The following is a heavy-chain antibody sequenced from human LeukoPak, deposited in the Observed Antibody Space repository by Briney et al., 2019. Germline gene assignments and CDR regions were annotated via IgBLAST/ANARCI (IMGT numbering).Heavy chain of an antibody. CDR3: TDAFDI. J-gene: IGHJ3*02. CDR2: IWYDGSNK. V-gene: IGHV3-33*01. Sequence: GGSLRLSCAASGFTFSSYGMHWVRQAPGKGLEWVVVIWYDGSNKYYADSVKGRFTISRDNSKNTLYLQMNSLRAEDTAVYYCTDAFDIWGQGTMVTVSS. CDR1: GFTFSSYG.